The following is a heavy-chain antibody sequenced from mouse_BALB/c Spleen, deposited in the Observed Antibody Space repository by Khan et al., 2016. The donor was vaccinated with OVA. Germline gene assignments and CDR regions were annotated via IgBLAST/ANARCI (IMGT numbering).Heavy chain of an antibody. CDR1: GYTFTNNG. D-gene: IGHD1-2*01. V-gene: IGHV9-3-1*01. Sequence: QIQLVQSGPELKKPGETIKISCKASGYTFTNNGVNWVKQAPGKGLKWMGWINTYTGEPTYADDFKGRFAFSLEISASSAYLQFNNLKNEDTATYYCARSMSHYYGSGYLDYWGQGTTLTVSS. J-gene: IGHJ2*01. CDR3: ARSMSHYYGSGYLDY. CDR2: INTYTGEP.